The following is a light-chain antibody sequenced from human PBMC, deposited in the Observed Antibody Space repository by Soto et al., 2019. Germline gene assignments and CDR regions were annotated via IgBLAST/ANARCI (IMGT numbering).Light chain of an antibody. J-gene: IGLJ2*01. CDR1: SSDVGFYNI. CDR2: EVT. V-gene: IGLV2-23*02. CDR3: FSHTGV. Sequence: QSALTQPASVSGSPGQSITISCTGTSSDVGFYNIISWYQQHPGKAPKVIIFEVTKRPSGVSDRISGSKSGNTASLTISGLQAEDEADYYCFSHTGVFGGGTQLTVL.